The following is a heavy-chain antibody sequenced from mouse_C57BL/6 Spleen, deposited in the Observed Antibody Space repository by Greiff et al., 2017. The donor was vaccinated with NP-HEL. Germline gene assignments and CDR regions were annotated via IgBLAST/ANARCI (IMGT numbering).Heavy chain of an antibody. D-gene: IGHD2-1*01. Sequence: EVQRVESGAELVRPGASVKLSCTASGFNIKDDYMHWVKQRPEQGLEWIGWIDPENGDTEYASKFQGKATITADTSSNTAYLQLSSLTSEDTAVYYCTPRRDYGNSQFAYWGQGTLVTVSA. CDR3: TPRRDYGNSQFAY. J-gene: IGHJ3*01. V-gene: IGHV14-4*01. CDR1: GFNIKDDY. CDR2: IDPENGDT.